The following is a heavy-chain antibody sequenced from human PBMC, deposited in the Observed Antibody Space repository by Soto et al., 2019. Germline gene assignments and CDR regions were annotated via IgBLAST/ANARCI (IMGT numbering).Heavy chain of an antibody. CDR2: VFPTGST. CDR3: ARRPTAELPSNWFDP. CDR1: SDSVSSSNW. J-gene: IGHJ5*02. D-gene: IGHD2-15*01. V-gene: IGHV4-4*02. Sequence: QVQLQESGPGLVKPSGTLSLTCAVSSDSVSSSNWWSWVHQPPGKGLEWIGEVFPTGSTNYNPSLMSRVTISVDKSKNHFSLNLSSVTAADTAIYYCARRPTAELPSNWFDPWGQGTLVTVSS.